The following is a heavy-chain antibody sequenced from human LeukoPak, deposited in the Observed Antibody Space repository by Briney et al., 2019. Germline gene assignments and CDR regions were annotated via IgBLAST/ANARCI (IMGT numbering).Heavy chain of an antibody. CDR3: AKDSNSGYVSVGPDY. J-gene: IGHJ4*02. D-gene: IGHD5-12*01. Sequence: GGSLRLSCQTSGFVFSNYGMHWVRQAPGKGLEWVAFVRYDESNEYYADSVKGRFTISRDNSRNTLYLQMNSLRAEDTGVYSCAKDSNSGYVSVGPDYWGLGTLDTVSS. CDR2: VRYDESNE. V-gene: IGHV3-30*02. CDR1: GFVFSNYG.